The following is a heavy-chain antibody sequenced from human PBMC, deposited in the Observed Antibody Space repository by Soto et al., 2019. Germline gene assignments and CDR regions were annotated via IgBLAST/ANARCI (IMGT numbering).Heavy chain of an antibody. CDR3: ARDPVADEYSNYVPHYYFDD. D-gene: IGHD4-4*01. J-gene: IGHJ4*02. Sequence: LRLSYALSGSTFSSYCMSCVGQAPGEGRELVSSISGSSDYISSGDSVRGRFTISRDNAKNSLYLQMNSLRAEDTAVYYCARDPVADEYSNYVPHYYFDDWGQGTLVTVSS. V-gene: IGHV3-21*01. CDR1: GSTFSSYC. CDR2: ISGSSDYI.